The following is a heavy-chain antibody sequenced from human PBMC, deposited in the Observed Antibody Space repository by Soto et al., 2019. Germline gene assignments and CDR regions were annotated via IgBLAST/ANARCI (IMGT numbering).Heavy chain of an antibody. D-gene: IGHD6-6*01. Sequence: SETLSLTXAVSGYSISSGYYWGWIRQPPGKGLEWIGSIYHSGSTYYNPSLKSRVTISVDTSKNQFSLKLSSVTAADTAVYYCARPAARGPSAFDIWGQGTMVTVSS. CDR1: GYSISSGYY. J-gene: IGHJ3*02. V-gene: IGHV4-38-2*01. CDR2: IYHSGST. CDR3: ARPAARGPSAFDI.